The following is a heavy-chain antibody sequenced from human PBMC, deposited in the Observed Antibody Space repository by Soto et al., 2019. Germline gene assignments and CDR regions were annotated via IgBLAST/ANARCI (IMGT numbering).Heavy chain of an antibody. Sequence: SETLSLTCTVSGGSISRGGYYWTWIRQHPGKGLEWIGYIYYSGSTYYNPSLKSRLTISLDTSKNQFSLKLSSVTAADTAVYYCARSVFPWGQGTLVTVSS. CDR3: ARSVFP. V-gene: IGHV4-31*03. CDR2: IYYSGST. CDR1: GGSISRGGYY. J-gene: IGHJ5*02.